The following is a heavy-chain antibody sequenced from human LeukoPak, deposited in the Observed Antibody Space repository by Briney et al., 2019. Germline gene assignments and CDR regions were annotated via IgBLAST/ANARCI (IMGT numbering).Heavy chain of an antibody. CDR1: GYTFNTYG. CDR2: ISGNSGKT. CDR3: ARNAGSYFEFAP. J-gene: IGHJ5*02. Sequence: ASVKVSCKTSGYTFNTYGLSWVRQDPGQGLEWMGWISGNSGKTHYAQKFQDRVTLTTDTSSTTAFMELRSLRSDDTAMYYCARNAGSYFEFAPWGQGTLVTVSS. V-gene: IGHV1-18*01. D-gene: IGHD1-26*01.